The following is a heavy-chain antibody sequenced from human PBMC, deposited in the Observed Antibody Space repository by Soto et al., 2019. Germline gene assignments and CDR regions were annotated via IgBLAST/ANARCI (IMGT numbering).Heavy chain of an antibody. CDR2: IFDSGTT. J-gene: IGHJ4*02. CDR1: GGSIGSGAYY. V-gene: IGHV4-31*03. D-gene: IGHD3-22*01. Sequence: SETLSLTCTVSGGSIGSGAYYWSWIRLHPGEGLEWIGYIFDSGTTYYNPSLKSRVTISVDTSKNQFSLKLSSVTAADTAVFYCARDYSGYSLFDSWGQGILVTVSS. CDR3: ARDYSGYSLFDS.